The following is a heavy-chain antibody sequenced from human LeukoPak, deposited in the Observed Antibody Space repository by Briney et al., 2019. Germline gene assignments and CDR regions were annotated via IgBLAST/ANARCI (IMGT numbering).Heavy chain of an antibody. CDR3: ARDGSGSYYNAPY. D-gene: IGHD3-10*01. Sequence: GGSLSLSCAASGFTFSSYWMSWVGQAPGKGLEGVANIKQDGSEKYYVDSVKGRFTISRDNAKNSLYLQMNSLRAEDTAVYYCARDGSGSYYNAPYWGQGTLVTVSS. CDR2: IKQDGSEK. CDR1: GFTFSSYW. V-gene: IGHV3-7*01. J-gene: IGHJ4*02.